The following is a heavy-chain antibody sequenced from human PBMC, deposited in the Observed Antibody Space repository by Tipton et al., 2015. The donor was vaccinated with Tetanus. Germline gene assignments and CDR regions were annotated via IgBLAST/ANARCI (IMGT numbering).Heavy chain of an antibody. V-gene: IGHV4-39*01. CDR2: IYYTGSI. J-gene: IGHJ4*02. Sequence: TLSLTCTVSGDSINSGHHYWGWIRQVPGKGLEWIGSIYYTGSITYNPSLKSRVSISVDTSKNQFSLKLSSVTAADTAVYYCARSRPGAMTTVTTFEYWGQGTLVTVSS. D-gene: IGHD4-17*01. CDR1: GDSINSGHHY. CDR3: ARSRPGAMTTVTTFEY.